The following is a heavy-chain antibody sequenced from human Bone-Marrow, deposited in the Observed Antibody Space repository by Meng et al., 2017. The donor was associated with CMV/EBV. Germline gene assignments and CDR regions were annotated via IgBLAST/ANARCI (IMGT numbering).Heavy chain of an antibody. CDR3: ARDRQLRRLRPSSADV. J-gene: IGHJ6*01. CDR1: GFTFSSYW. D-gene: IGHD3-3*01. CDR2: IKQDGSEK. V-gene: IGHV3-7*01. Sequence: GESLKISCAASGFTFSSYWMSWVRQAPGKGLEWVANIKQDGSEKYYVGSVKGRFTISRDNAKNSLYLQMNSLRAEDTAVYYCARDRQLRRLRPSSADVWGQGTTVTVSS.